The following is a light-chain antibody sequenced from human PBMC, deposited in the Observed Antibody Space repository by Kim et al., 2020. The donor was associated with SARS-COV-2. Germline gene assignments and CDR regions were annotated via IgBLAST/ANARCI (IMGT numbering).Light chain of an antibody. CDR3: ATWDDSLNGFV. CDR1: ASNVGNNP. CDR2: GNY. Sequence: GQGVTISFAGPASNVGNNPVNWYQNLPGTAPKFLIYGNYERPSGVPDRFSGSKSGTSASLAISGLQSEDEADYYCATWDDSLNGFVFGTGTKVTVL. V-gene: IGLV1-44*01. J-gene: IGLJ1*01.